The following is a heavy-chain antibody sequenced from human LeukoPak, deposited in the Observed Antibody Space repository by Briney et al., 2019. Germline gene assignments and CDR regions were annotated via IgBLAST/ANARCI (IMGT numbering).Heavy chain of an antibody. CDR1: GFTLSSYW. J-gene: IGHJ1*01. D-gene: IGHD3-10*01. Sequence: GGSLRLSCAAAGFTLSSYWMSWGRQAPGKGLEWVANIKQDGSERYYVDSVKGRFAISRDNAKNSLYLQMNSLRAEDTAVYYCARGPRGDVPEYFQHWGQGTLVTVSS. CDR3: ARGPRGDVPEYFQH. V-gene: IGHV3-7*01. CDR2: IKQDGSER.